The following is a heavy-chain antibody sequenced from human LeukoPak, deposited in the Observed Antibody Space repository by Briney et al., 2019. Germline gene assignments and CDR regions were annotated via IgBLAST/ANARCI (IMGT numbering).Heavy chain of an antibody. Sequence: GSLRLSCTTSGFTFGDYAMSWIRQPPGKGLEWIGEINHSGSTNYNPSLKSRVTISVDTSKNQFSLKLSSVTAADTAVYYCARGRFMITFGGVIVIPVKGPGTFDIWGQGTMVTVSS. V-gene: IGHV4-34*01. CDR3: ARGRFMITFGGVIVIPVKGPGTFDI. J-gene: IGHJ3*02. CDR1: GFTFGDYA. CDR2: INHSGST. D-gene: IGHD3-16*02.